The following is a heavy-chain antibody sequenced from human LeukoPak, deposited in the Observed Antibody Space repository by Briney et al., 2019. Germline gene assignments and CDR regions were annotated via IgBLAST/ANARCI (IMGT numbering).Heavy chain of an antibody. CDR1: GFTFSSYG. CDR3: ARDFMYSISCAGC. CDR2: ISYDGSNK. J-gene: IGHJ4*02. D-gene: IGHD6-13*01. V-gene: IGHV3-30*12. Sequence: GGSLRLSCAASGFTFSSYGMHWVRQAPGKGLEWVAVISYDGSNKYYADSVKGRFTISRDNSKNTLYLQMNSLRVEDTAVYYCARDFMYSISCAGCWGQGTLVTVSS.